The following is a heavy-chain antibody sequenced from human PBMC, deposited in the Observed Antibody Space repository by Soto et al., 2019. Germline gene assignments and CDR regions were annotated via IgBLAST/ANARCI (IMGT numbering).Heavy chain of an antibody. D-gene: IGHD2-15*01. Sequence: GASVKVSCKASGYTFTSYGISWVRQAPGQGLEWMGWISAYNGNTNYAQKLQGRVTMTTDTSTSTAYMELRSLRSDDTAVYYCARGKDMDYYYYGMDVWGQGTTVTVSS. J-gene: IGHJ6*02. CDR3: ARGKDMDYYYYGMDV. CDR1: GYTFTSYG. V-gene: IGHV1-18*01. CDR2: ISAYNGNT.